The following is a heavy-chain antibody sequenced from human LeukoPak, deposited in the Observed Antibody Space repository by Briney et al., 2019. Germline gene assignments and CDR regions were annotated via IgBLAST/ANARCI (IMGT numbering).Heavy chain of an antibody. CDR3: ARGYSRGWRFDY. CDR1: GGSFSGYY. J-gene: IGHJ4*02. Sequence: PSETLSLTCAVYGGSFSGYYWSWIRQPPGKGLEWIGEINHSGSTNYNPSLKSRVTISVDTSKNQFSLKLSSVTAADTAVYYCARGYSRGWRFDYWGQGTLVTVSS. V-gene: IGHV4-34*01. D-gene: IGHD6-19*01. CDR2: INHSGST.